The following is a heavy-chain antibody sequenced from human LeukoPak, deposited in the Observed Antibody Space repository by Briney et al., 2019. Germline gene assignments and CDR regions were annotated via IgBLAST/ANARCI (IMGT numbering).Heavy chain of an antibody. CDR2: ISSSSNYI. D-gene: IGHD1-26*01. CDR1: GFTFSSYS. CDR3: ARESGSGDAFDI. J-gene: IGHJ3*02. Sequence: PGGSLRLSCAASGFTFSSYSMNWVCQAPGKGLEWVSSISSSSNYIYYADSVKGRFTISRDNAKNSLYLQMNSLRGEDTAVYYCARESGSGDAFDIWGQGTMVTVSS. V-gene: IGHV3-21*01.